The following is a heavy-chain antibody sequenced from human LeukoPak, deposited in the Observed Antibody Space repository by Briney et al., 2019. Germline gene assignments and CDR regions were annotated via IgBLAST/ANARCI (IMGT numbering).Heavy chain of an antibody. CDR3: ARRGYCSGGSCFSNGFDI. Sequence: GESLKISCQGSGYSFSTYWIGWVRQMPGKGLEWMGIIYPGDSDTRYSPSFQGQVTISADKSISTAHLQWSSLKASDTALYYCARRGYCSGGSCFSNGFDIWGQGTMVTVSS. CDR2: IYPGDSDT. J-gene: IGHJ3*02. V-gene: IGHV5-51*01. D-gene: IGHD2-15*01. CDR1: GYSFSTYW.